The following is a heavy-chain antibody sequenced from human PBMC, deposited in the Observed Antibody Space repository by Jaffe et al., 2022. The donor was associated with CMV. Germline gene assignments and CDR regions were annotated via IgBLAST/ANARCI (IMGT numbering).Heavy chain of an antibody. Sequence: EVQLVESGGGLVKPGGSLRLSCAASGFTFSSYSMNWVRQAPGKGLEWVSSISSSSSYIYYADSVKGRFTISRDNAKNSLYLQMNSLRAEDTAVYYCARGIAARPYYFDYWGQGTLVTVSS. J-gene: IGHJ4*02. CDR3: ARGIAARPYYFDY. D-gene: IGHD6-6*01. CDR1: GFTFSSYS. V-gene: IGHV3-21*01. CDR2: ISSSSSYI.